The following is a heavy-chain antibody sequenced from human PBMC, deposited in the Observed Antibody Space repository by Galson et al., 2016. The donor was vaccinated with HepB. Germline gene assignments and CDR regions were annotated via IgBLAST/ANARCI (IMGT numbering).Heavy chain of an antibody. CDR1: GFTFSTYW. Sequence: SLRLSCAASGFTFSTYWMSWVRQAPGKGLEWVANIKQDGSEKYYVDSVKGRFTISRDNAKKSLYLQMNSLRAEDTAVYYCARTLLWFGEFFSYYFDYWGQGTLVTVSS. CDR2: IKQDGSEK. CDR3: ARTLLWFGEFFSYYFDY. V-gene: IGHV3-7*03. D-gene: IGHD3-10*01. J-gene: IGHJ4*02.